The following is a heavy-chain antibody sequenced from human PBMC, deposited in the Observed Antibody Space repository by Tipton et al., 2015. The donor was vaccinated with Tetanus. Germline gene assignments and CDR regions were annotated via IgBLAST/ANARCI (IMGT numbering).Heavy chain of an antibody. D-gene: IGHD4-11*01. CDR1: GFSFSNYG. J-gene: IGHJ4*02. CDR2: MFYDGSAK. CDR3: ARDFDYKADY. V-gene: IGHV3-33*01. Sequence: SGFSFSNYGTHWVRQAPGKGLEWVGIMFYDGSAKYYADSVKGRFTISRDNSKNTLYLQMNSLRAEDTAMYYCARDFDYKADYWGQGTLVTVSS.